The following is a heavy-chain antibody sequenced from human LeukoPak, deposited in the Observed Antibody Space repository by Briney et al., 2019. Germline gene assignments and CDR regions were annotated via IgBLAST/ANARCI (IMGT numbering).Heavy chain of an antibody. CDR3: ARHLGASFDY. CDR2: VYHSGST. CDR1: GGSISNYF. Sequence: SETLSLTCTVSGGSISNYFWSWIRQPPGKGLEWIGYVYHSGSTNCSPALKSRVTISVDTSKNQFSLKLSSVTAADTAVYYCARHLGASFDYWGQGTLVTVSS. V-gene: IGHV4-59*01. J-gene: IGHJ4*02.